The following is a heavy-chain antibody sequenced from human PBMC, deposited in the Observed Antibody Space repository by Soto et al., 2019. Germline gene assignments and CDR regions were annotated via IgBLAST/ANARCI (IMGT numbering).Heavy chain of an antibody. CDR1: GGSISSGGYY. CDR2: IYYSGST. V-gene: IGHV4-31*03. J-gene: IGHJ5*02. Sequence: SETLSLTCTVSGGSISSGGYYWSWIRQHPGKGLEWIGYIYYSGSTYYNPSLKSRVTISVDTSKNQFSLKLSSVTAADTAVYYCARVMIKFGGVTANWFDPWGQGTLVTGLL. D-gene: IGHD3-16*01. CDR3: ARVMIKFGGVTANWFDP.